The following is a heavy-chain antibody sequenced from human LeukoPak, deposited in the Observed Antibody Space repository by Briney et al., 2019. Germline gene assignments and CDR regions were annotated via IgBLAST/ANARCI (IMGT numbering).Heavy chain of an antibody. CDR1: GGSFSGYY. CDR3: ARDHGSSGWDEYFQH. J-gene: IGHJ1*01. D-gene: IGHD6-19*01. CDR2: INHSGST. V-gene: IGHV4-34*01. Sequence: PSETLSLTCAVYGGSFSGYYWSWIRQPPGKGLEWIGEINHSGSTNYNPSLKSRVTISVDTSKNQFSLKLSSVTAADTAVYYCARDHGSSGWDEYFQHWGQGTLVIVSS.